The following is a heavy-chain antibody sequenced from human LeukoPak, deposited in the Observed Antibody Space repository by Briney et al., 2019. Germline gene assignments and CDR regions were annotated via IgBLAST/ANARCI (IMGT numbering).Heavy chain of an antibody. Sequence: ASVKVSCKCSGYTFTSYGINWVRQAPGQGIEWMGWVSPYNGNTNYAQKLQGRVTITTDTSTSTAYMELRSLRSDDTAVYYCARDRVTIWSGYQNFDYWGQGTLVTVSS. CDR2: VSPYNGNT. D-gene: IGHD3-3*01. J-gene: IGHJ4*02. CDR3: ARDRVTIWSGYQNFDY. V-gene: IGHV1-18*01. CDR1: GYTFTSYG.